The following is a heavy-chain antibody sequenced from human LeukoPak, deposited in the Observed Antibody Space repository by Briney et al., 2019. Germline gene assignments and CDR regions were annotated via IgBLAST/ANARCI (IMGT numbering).Heavy chain of an antibody. CDR1: GYTFTSYG. J-gene: IGHJ6*03. D-gene: IGHD3-22*01. CDR2: ISPYNGNT. Sequence: ASAKASCKASGYTFTSYGINWVRQAPGQGLEWMGWISPYNGNTNYAQKLQGRVTMTTDTSTSTAYMELSSLRSEDTAVYYCAREARPDYYDSSGYPNFYYMDVWGKGTTVTVSS. CDR3: AREARPDYYDSSGYPNFYYMDV. V-gene: IGHV1-18*04.